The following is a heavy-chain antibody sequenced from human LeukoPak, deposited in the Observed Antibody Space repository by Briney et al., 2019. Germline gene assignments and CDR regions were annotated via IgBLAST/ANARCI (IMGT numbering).Heavy chain of an antibody. CDR1: GFTFSSYA. J-gene: IGHJ4*02. V-gene: IGHV3-33*01. CDR2: IWYDGSNK. Sequence: PGGSLRLSCAASGFTFSSYAMHWVRQAPGKGLEWVAVIWYDGSNKYYADPVKGRFTISRDNSKNTLYLQMNSLRAEDTAVYYCARDSYGLDYWGQGTLVTVSS. D-gene: IGHD5-18*01. CDR3: ARDSYGLDY.